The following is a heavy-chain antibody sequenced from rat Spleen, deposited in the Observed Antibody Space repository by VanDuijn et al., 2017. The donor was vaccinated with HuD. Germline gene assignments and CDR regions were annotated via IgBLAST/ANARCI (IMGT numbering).Heavy chain of an antibody. Sequence: QVQLKESGPGLVQPSQTLSLTCTVAGFSLTNYNVHWVRQPPGKGLEWMGIIWNTGGTWYNSAFKSRLSISKDTSESQVFLKMNNLQTEDTATYYCARDGYTLFDYWGQGVMVTVSS. CDR1: GFSLTNYN. V-gene: IGHV2-41*01. J-gene: IGHJ2*01. CDR3: ARDGYTLFDY. CDR2: IWNTGGT. D-gene: IGHD2-3*01.